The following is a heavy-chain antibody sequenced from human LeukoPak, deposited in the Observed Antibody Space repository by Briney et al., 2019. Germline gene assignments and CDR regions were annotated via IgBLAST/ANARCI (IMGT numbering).Heavy chain of an antibody. CDR1: GFTFSSYS. J-gene: IGHJ4*02. Sequence: GGSLRLSCAVSGFTFSSYSMNWVRQAPGKGLEWVSSISSSSSYIYYADSVKGRFTISRDNAKNSLYLQMNSLRAEDTAVYYCARSGLPPGVFDHWGQGTLVTVSS. V-gene: IGHV3-21*01. D-gene: IGHD1-14*01. CDR2: ISSSSSYI. CDR3: ARSGLPPGVFDH.